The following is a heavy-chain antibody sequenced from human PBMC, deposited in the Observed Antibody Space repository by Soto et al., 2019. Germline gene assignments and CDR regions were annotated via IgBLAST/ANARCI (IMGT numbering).Heavy chain of an antibody. V-gene: IGHV4-39*01. CDR3: ARRGPVTTSHDDY. Sequence: SETLSLTCTVSGGSISSSSYYWGWIRQPPGKGLEWIGSIYYSGSTYYNPSLKSRVTISVDTSKNQFSLKLSSVTAADTAVYYCARRGPVTTSHDDYWGQGTLVTVSS. D-gene: IGHD4-17*01. J-gene: IGHJ4*02. CDR2: IYYSGST. CDR1: GGSISSSSYY.